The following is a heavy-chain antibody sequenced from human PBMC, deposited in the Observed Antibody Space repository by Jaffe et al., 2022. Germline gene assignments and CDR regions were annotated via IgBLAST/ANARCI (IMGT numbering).Heavy chain of an antibody. V-gene: IGHV7-4-1*02. CDR2: INTNTGNP. Sequence: QVQLVQSGSELKKPGASVKVSCKASGYTFTSYAMNWVRQAPGQGLEWMGWINTNTGNPTYAQGFTGRFVFSLDTSVSTAYLQISSLKAEDTAVYYCARGPRYSSGWYVRESYYYYYMDVWGKGTTVTVSS. CDR3: ARGPRYSSGWYVRESYYYYYMDV. J-gene: IGHJ6*03. CDR1: GYTFTSYA. D-gene: IGHD6-19*01.